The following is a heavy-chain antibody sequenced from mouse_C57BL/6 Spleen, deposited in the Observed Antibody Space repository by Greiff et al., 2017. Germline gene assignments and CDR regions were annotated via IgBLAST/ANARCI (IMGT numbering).Heavy chain of an antibody. CDR1: GFTFSDYG. Sequence: EVKLVESVGGLVKPGGSLKLSCAASGFTFSDYGMHWVRQAPEKGLEWVAYISSGSSTIYYADTVKGRFTISRDNAKNTLFLQMTSLRSEDTAMYYCARATVVATGYFDVWGTGTTVTVSS. V-gene: IGHV5-17*01. D-gene: IGHD1-1*01. J-gene: IGHJ1*03. CDR3: ARATVVATGYFDV. CDR2: ISSGSSTI.